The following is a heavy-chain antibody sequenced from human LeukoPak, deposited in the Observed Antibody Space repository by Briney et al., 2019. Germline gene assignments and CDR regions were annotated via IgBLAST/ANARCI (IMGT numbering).Heavy chain of an antibody. V-gene: IGHV1-69*01. D-gene: IGHD3-10*01. CDR2: IIPIFGTA. Sequence: SVKVSCKASGGTFSSYAISWVRQAPGQGLEWMGGIIPIFGTANYAQKFQGRVTITADESTSTAYMELSSLRSEDTAVYYCARVGDYGSGSHFFDYWGQGTLVTVSS. CDR1: GGTFSSYA. CDR3: ARVGDYGSGSHFFDY. J-gene: IGHJ4*02.